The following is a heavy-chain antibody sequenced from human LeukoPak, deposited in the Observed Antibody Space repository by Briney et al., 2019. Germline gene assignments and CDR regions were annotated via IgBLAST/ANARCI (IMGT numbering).Heavy chain of an antibody. V-gene: IGHV4-39*07. CDR1: GGSISRSSHY. CDR2: IYHSGST. CDR3: ARSDYYYMDV. J-gene: IGHJ6*03. Sequence: KPSETLSLTCSVSGGSISRSSHYWGWIRQPPGKGLEWIGYIYHSGSTYCNPSLKSRVTISVDRSKNQFSLKLSSVTAADTAVYYCARSDYYYMDVWGKGTTVTVSS.